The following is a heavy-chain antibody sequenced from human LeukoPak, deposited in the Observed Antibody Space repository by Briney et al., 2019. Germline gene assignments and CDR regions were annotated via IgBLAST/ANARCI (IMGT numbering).Heavy chain of an antibody. D-gene: IGHD2-2*01. CDR1: GYTFTDYY. J-gene: IGHJ4*02. V-gene: IGHV1-2*02. CDR3: ARGRRQGVSTSQLDGH. CDR2: ISPNTGGT. Sequence: ASVKVSCKASGYTFTDYYMHWVRQAPGQGLEWMGWISPNTGGTSYAQKFQGTVTMTRDTSISTAYMELSSLKSDDTAVYYCARGRRQGVSTSQLDGHWGQGTLVTVSS.